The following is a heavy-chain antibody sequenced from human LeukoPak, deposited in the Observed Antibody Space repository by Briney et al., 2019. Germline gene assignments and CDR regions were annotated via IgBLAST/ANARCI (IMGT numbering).Heavy chain of an antibody. D-gene: IGHD6-19*01. J-gene: IGHJ4*02. V-gene: IGHV3-64*01. CDR3: VRDRGGSGWYYFDY. Sequence: GGSLRLSCAASEFTFSIYAMHWVRQAPGKGLEHVSGISYNGSQTYYGNSLKDRFTISRDNAKNTVYLQMASLRVDDMAVYYCVRDRGGSGWYYFDYWGQGTLVTVSS. CDR1: EFTFSIYA. CDR2: ISYNGSQT.